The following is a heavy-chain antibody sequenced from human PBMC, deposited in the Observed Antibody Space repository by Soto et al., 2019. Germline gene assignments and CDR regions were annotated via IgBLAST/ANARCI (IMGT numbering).Heavy chain of an antibody. CDR2: IYYSGST. Sequence: QVQLQESGPGLVKPSDTLSLTCAVSGYSISSSNWWGWIRQPPGKGLEWIGYIYYSGSTYYNPSLKSRVTMSVDTSKNQFSLKLSSVTAVDTAVYYCARTPYYYDSSGYYYVGDWGQGTLVTVSS. V-gene: IGHV4-28*01. J-gene: IGHJ4*02. D-gene: IGHD3-22*01. CDR3: ARTPYYYDSSGYYYVGD. CDR1: GYSISSSNW.